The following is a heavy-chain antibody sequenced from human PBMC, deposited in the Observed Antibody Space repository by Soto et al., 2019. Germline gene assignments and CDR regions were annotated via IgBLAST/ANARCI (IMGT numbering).Heavy chain of an antibody. J-gene: IGHJ6*02. CDR3: AKDPLRTPLYGMDV. Sequence: GGSLRLSCAASGFTFRSYSMNWVRQAPGKGLEWISYISSSSSTISYGDSVKGRFAISRDNARNSLSLQMNSLRDEDTAVYYCAKDPLRTPLYGMDVWGQGTTVTVSS. CDR1: GFTFRSYS. CDR2: ISSSSSTI. V-gene: IGHV3-48*02.